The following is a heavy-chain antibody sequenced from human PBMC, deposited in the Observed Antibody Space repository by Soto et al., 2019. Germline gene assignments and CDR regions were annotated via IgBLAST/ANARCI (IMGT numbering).Heavy chain of an antibody. J-gene: IGHJ3*02. CDR2: INHSGST. D-gene: IGHD3-22*01. V-gene: IGHV4-34*01. Sequence: QVQLQQWGAGLLKPSETLSLTCAVYGGSFSGYYWSWIRQPPGKGLEWIGEINHSGSTNYNPSLKSRVTISVDTSKNQFSLKLSSVTAADTAVYYCARAMIVVPSWAFDIWGQGTMVTVSS. CDR1: GGSFSGYY. CDR3: ARAMIVVPSWAFDI.